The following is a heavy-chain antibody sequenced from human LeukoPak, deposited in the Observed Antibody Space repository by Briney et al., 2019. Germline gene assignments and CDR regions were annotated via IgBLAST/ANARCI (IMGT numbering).Heavy chain of an antibody. Sequence: PSETLSFTCTVSGGSISSYYWSWIRQPAGKGLEWIGRIYTSGSTNYNPSLKSRVTMSVDTSKNQFSLMLSSVTAADTAVYYCASTYSSSWNSYGMDVWGQGTTVTVSS. D-gene: IGHD6-13*01. V-gene: IGHV4-4*07. CDR1: GGSISSYY. J-gene: IGHJ6*02. CDR2: IYTSGST. CDR3: ASTYSSSWNSYGMDV.